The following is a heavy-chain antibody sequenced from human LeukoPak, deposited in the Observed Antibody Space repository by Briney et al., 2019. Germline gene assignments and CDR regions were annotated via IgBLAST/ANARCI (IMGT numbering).Heavy chain of an antibody. CDR1: GFTFSSYW. Sequence: GALRLSWAASGFTFSSYWMSWVRQAPGKGLEWVANIKQDGSEKYYVDSVKGRFTISRDNAKNSLYLQMNSLRAEDTAVYYCASSSSWYYFDYWGQGTLVTVSS. V-gene: IGHV3-7*01. CDR2: IKQDGSEK. J-gene: IGHJ4*02. D-gene: IGHD6-13*01. CDR3: ASSSSWYYFDY.